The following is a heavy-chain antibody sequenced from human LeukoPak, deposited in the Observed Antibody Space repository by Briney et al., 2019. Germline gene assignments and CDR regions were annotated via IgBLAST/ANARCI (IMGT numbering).Heavy chain of an antibody. CDR1: GFTLSSYW. CDR3: ARGKEGGTDAFDI. J-gene: IGHJ3*02. D-gene: IGHD1/OR15-1a*01. CDR2: INSDGSST. V-gene: IGHV3-74*01. Sequence: GGSLRLSCAASGFTLSSYWMHWVRQAPGKGLVWVSRINSDGSSTSYADSVKGRFTISRDNAKNTLYLQMNSLRAEDTAVYYCARGKEGGTDAFDIWGQGTMVTVSS.